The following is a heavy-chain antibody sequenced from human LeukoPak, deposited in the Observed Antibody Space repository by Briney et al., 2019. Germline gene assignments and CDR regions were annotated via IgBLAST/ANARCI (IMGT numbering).Heavy chain of an antibody. J-gene: IGHJ4*02. Sequence: SVKVSCKASGGTFSSYAISWVRQAPGQGLEWMGRIIPILGIANYAQKFQGRVTITADKSTSTAYMELSSLRSEDTAVYYCARDGTYPAMVMGYWGQGTLVTVSS. V-gene: IGHV1-69*04. CDR2: IIPILGIA. CDR3: ARDGTYPAMVMGY. CDR1: GGTFSSYA. D-gene: IGHD5-18*01.